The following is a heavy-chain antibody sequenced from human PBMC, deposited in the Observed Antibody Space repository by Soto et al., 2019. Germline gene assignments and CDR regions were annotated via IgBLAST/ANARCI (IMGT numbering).Heavy chain of an antibody. CDR1: GDSFTTFA. J-gene: IGHJ4*02. V-gene: IGHV1-69*06. CDR3: ARGREAFGNSCYFDF. Sequence: QVQLVQSGAEVKKPGSSVKVSCKASGDSFTTFAISWVRQAPGQGLEWMGGITPIFGKANFAQKFQGRVTITADRSTTTVYMDLSSLQSEDTAVYYCARGREAFGNSCYFDFWGQGTLVTVSS. D-gene: IGHD3-3*02. CDR2: ITPIFGKA.